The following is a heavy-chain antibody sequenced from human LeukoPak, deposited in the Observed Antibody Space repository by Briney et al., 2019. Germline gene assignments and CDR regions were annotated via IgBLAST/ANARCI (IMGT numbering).Heavy chain of an antibody. Sequence: GASVKVSCKASGYTFTGYYMHWVRQAPGQGLEWMGWINPNSGGTNYAQKFQGRVTMTRDTSISTAYMELSRLRSDDTAVYYCARGRYSSSGPGGDWGQGTLVTVSS. CDR1: GYTFTGYY. CDR3: ARGRYSSSGPGGD. D-gene: IGHD6-6*01. CDR2: INPNSGGT. V-gene: IGHV1-2*02. J-gene: IGHJ4*02.